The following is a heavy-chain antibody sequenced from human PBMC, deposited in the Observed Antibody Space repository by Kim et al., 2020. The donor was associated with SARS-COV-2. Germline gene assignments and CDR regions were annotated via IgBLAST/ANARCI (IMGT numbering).Heavy chain of an antibody. V-gene: IGHV1-3*01. Sequence: YSQKFQGRVTITRDTSASTAYMELSSLRSEDTAVYYCARDEDGILTGYDYWGQGTLVTVSS. CDR3: ARDEDGILTGYDY. J-gene: IGHJ4*02. D-gene: IGHD3-9*01.